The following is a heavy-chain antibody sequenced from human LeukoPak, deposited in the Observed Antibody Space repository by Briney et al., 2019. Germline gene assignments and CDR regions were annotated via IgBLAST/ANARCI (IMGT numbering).Heavy chain of an antibody. CDR3: ARRQYYDYVWGSYRSDAFDI. V-gene: IGHV4-34*01. CDR1: GGSFSGYY. J-gene: IGHJ3*02. D-gene: IGHD3-16*02. Sequence: SETLSLTCAVYGGSFSGYYWSWIRQPPGKGLEWIGEINHSGSTNYNPSLKSRVTIPVDTSKNQFSLKLSSVTAADTAVYYCARRQYYDYVWGSYRSDAFDIWGQGTMVTVSS. CDR2: INHSGST.